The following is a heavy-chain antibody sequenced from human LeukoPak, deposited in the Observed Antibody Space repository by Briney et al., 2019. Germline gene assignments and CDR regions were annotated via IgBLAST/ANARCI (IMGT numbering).Heavy chain of an antibody. D-gene: IGHD5-24*01. CDR2: IKSDGTGA. CDR3: ARDRDGPNYYMDV. Sequence: GGSLRLSCAASGFSFSNYWMHWVREVPEKGLEWVSRIKSDGTGATYAGSVNGRFTISRDNAENTLYLQMNSLRAEDTAIYYCARDRDGPNYYMDVWAKGPRSPFP. V-gene: IGHV3-74*01. J-gene: IGHJ6*03. CDR1: GFSFSNYW.